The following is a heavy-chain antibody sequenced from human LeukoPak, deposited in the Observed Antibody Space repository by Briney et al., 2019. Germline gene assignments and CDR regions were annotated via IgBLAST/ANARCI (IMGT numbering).Heavy chain of an antibody. CDR1: GFTFSAYY. CDR2: VDVDGRNT. D-gene: IGHD1/OR15-1a*01. CDR3: TRDPRNKGFDP. V-gene: IGHV3-74*01. Sequence: PGGSLRLSCAASGFTFSAYYMHWVRQAPGKGLVWVSCVDVDGRNTDYADSVKGRFTISRDNAKNTLYLQMNSLRAEDTAVYYCTRDPRNKGFDPWGQGTLVTVSS. J-gene: IGHJ5*02.